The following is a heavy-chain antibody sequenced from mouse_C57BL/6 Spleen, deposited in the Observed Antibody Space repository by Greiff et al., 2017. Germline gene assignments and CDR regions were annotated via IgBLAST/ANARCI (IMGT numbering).Heavy chain of an antibody. V-gene: IGHV1-54*01. D-gene: IGHD1-1*01. CDR3: ARSGDIITTDGRDY. Sequence: VQLQQPGAELVRPGTSVKVSCKASGYAFTNYLIEWVKQRPGQGLEWIGVINPGSGGTNYNEKFKGKATLTVDKSSSTAYMQLSSLTSEDSAVXYCARSGDIITTDGRDYWGQGTSVTVSS. J-gene: IGHJ4*01. CDR2: INPGSGGT. CDR1: GYAFTNYL.